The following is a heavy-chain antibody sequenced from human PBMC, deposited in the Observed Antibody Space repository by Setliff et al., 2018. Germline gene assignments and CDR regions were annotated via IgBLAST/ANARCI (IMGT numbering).Heavy chain of an antibody. V-gene: IGHV4-38-2*01. D-gene: IGHD3-10*01. CDR1: GFSISSGYY. J-gene: IGHJ4*02. CDR3: ARRYFDSGSYFYFDY. Sequence: SETLSLTCAVSGFSISSGYYWGWIRQPPGKGLEWIVNIHHSGKAYYNPSLKSRVTMSFDTSKNQFSLRLRSVSAADTAVYFCARRYFDSGSYFYFDYWGQGTLVTVSS. CDR2: IHHSGKA.